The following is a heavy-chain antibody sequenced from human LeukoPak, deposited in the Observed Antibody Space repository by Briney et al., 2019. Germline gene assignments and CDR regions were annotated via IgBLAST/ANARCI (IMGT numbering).Heavy chain of an antibody. CDR1: GYTFTIYH. V-gene: IGHV1-46*01. D-gene: IGHD2-15*01. J-gene: IGHJ5*02. CDR2: IDTSDGNT. Sequence: GASVTVSCKASGYTFTIYHMHWVRQAPGQGLEWVGMIDTSDGNTNYPQKFQGRVTMTRDTSTSTVYMELSYLRSEDTAVYYCATERNGGTWFDPWGQGTLVTVSS. CDR3: ATERNGGTWFDP.